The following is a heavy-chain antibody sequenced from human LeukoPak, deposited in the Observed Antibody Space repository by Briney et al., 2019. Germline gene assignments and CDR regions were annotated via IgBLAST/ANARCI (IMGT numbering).Heavy chain of an antibody. CDR3: ARGGLRNWYFDL. Sequence: RSGGSLRLSGAASGFTFSSYWMHWVRQAPGKGLVWVSRLNSEGTNTYHADSVKGRVTISRDNAKNTVYLEMNSLRAEDTAVYYCARGGLRNWYFDLWGRGTLVTVSS. CDR2: LNSEGTNT. J-gene: IGHJ2*01. D-gene: IGHD5-12*01. V-gene: IGHV3-74*01. CDR1: GFTFSSYW.